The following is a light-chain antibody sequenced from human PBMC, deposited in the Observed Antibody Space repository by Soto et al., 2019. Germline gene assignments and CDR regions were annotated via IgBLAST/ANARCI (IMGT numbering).Light chain of an antibody. CDR3: CLYIGATTYV. Sequence: QSVLTQPPSASGSPGRSVTISCTGTSSDVGGYNYVSWYQQHPGKAPKLMIYEVSKRPSGVPDRFSGSKSGNTASLTVSGLQAEDEADYYCCLYIGATTYVFGTGTKLTVL. J-gene: IGLJ1*01. CDR2: EVS. CDR1: SSDVGGYNY. V-gene: IGLV2-8*01.